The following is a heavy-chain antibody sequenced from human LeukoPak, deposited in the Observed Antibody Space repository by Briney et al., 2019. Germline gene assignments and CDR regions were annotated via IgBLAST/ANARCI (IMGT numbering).Heavy chain of an antibody. CDR2: ISSSSSYI. CDR1: GFTFSSYS. CDR3: ARDCSSTSCFDY. Sequence: GGSLRLSCAASGFTFSSYSMNWVRQAPGKGLEWVSSISSSSSYIYYADSVKGRFTISRDNAKNSLYLQMNRLRAEDTAVYYCARDCSSTSCFDYWGQGTLVTVSS. D-gene: IGHD2-2*01. J-gene: IGHJ4*02. V-gene: IGHV3-21*01.